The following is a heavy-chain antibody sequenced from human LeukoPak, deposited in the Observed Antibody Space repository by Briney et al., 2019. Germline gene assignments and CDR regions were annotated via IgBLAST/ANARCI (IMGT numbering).Heavy chain of an antibody. CDR2: IWYGGSNK. J-gene: IGHJ4*02. V-gene: IGHV3-30*02. CDR3: AKDLDDSSGIDY. D-gene: IGHD3-22*01. Sequence: PGGSLRLSCAASGFTFSSYGMHWVRQAPGKGLEWVAVIWYGGSNKYYADSVKGRFTISRDNSKNTLYLQMNSLRAEDTAVYYCAKDLDDSSGIDYWGQGTLVTVSS. CDR1: GFTFSSYG.